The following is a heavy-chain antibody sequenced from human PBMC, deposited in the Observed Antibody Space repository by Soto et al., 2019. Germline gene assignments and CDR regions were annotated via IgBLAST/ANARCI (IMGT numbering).Heavy chain of an antibody. CDR3: ARLGLADRSEAGPYYGMDV. V-gene: IGHV4-31*03. Sequence: PSETLSLTCTVSGGSISSGGYYWSWIRQHPGKGLEWIGYIYYSGSTYYNPSLKSRVTISVDTSKNQFSLKLSSVTAADTAVYYCARLGLADRSEAGPYYGMDVWGRGTTVTVSS. CDR2: IYYSGST. J-gene: IGHJ6*02. CDR1: GGSISSGGYY. D-gene: IGHD6-19*01.